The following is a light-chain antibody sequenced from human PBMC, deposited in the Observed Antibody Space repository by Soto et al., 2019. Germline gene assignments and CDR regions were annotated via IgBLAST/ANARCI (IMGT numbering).Light chain of an antibody. V-gene: IGKV3-20*01. Sequence: EIVITQSPATLLGSPGERATLSCRASQSVSNNYLAWYQKKPGQAPRLLIYGASNRATGIPDRFSGSGSGTDFTLTISRLEPEDFAVYYCQQYGSSGTFGQGTKVDIK. CDR1: QSVSNNY. J-gene: IGKJ1*01. CDR2: GAS. CDR3: QQYGSSGT.